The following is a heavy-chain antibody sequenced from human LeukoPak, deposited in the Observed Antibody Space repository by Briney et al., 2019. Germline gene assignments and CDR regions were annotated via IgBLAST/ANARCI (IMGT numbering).Heavy chain of an antibody. CDR1: GGSISSYY. Sequence: SETLSLTCTVSGGSISSYYWSWIRQPAGKGLEWIGRIYTSGRTNYNPSLKSRVTISVDTSKNQFSLKLSSVTAADTAVYYCATLMGYCSSTSCYEGADYWGQGTLVTVSS. V-gene: IGHV4-4*07. D-gene: IGHD2-2*01. J-gene: IGHJ4*02. CDR3: ATLMGYCSSTSCYEGADY. CDR2: IYTSGRT.